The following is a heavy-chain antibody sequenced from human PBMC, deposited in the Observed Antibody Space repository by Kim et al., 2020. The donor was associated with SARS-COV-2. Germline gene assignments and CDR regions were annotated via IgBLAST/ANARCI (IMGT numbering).Heavy chain of an antibody. CDR1: GYTLTELS. V-gene: IGHV1-24*01. D-gene: IGHD2-2*02. Sequence: ASVKVSCKVSGYTLTELSMHWVRQAPGKGLEWMGGFDPEDGETIYAQKFQGRVTMTEDTSTDTAYMELSSLRSEDTAVYYCATDPVACSSTSCYTGYWGQGTLVTVSS. J-gene: IGHJ4*02. CDR2: FDPEDGET. CDR3: ATDPVACSSTSCYTGY.